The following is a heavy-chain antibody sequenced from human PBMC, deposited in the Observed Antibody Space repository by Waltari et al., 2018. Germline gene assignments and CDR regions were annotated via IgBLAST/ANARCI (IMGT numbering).Heavy chain of an antibody. V-gene: IGHV1-69*05. CDR3: ARGTYEFAWGASWDV. CDR1: GGTFSSYS. CDR2: IITPIFAAT. Sequence: QVQLVQSGAEVRKPGSSVKVSCRASGGTFSSYSITWVRQAPGQGLEWMGAIITPIFAATDYAQKFQGRLTITTDASTTTAYMELSSLTSEDTAVYYCARGTYEFAWGASWDVWGEGTTVTVSS. D-gene: IGHD3-16*01. J-gene: IGHJ6*04.